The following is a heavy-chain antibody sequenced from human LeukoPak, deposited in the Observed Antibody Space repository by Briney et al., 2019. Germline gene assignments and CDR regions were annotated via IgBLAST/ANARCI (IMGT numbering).Heavy chain of an antibody. CDR1: GTSFSSYY. V-gene: IGHV4-34*01. J-gene: IGHJ4*02. D-gene: IGHD4-17*01. CDR2: VNHSGYT. Sequence: PSETLFLTCAVSGTSFSSYYWSWIRQPPGKGLEWIGEVNHSGYTNDNPSLMSRVTISVDTSKNQFSLRLRSVTAAHTGVYFCARMTTGHDFWGQGTLVTVSS. CDR3: ARMTTGHDF.